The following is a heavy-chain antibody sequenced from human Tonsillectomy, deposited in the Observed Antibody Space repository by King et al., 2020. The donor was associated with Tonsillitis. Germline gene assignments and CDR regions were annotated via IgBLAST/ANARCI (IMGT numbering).Heavy chain of an antibody. J-gene: IGHJ4*02. Sequence: VQLVESGGGLAQPGRSLRLSCAASGFTFDDYAMHWVRQGPGKGLEWVSSISWNSGIIDYADSVQGRFSISRDNAKNYLYLQMNSLRDEDTALYYCVKSIDSGTWGAPQTGFDYWGQGTQVIVSS. D-gene: IGHD6-6*01. V-gene: IGHV3-9*01. CDR2: ISWNSGII. CDR1: GFTFDDYA. CDR3: VKSIDSGTWGAPQTGFDY.